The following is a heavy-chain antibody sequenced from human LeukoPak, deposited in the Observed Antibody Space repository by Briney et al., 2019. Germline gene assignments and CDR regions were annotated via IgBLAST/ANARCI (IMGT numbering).Heavy chain of an antibody. CDR2: IGAGGSNK. CDR1: GFTFTTYG. V-gene: IGHV3-23*01. D-gene: IGHD1/OR15-1a*01. Sequence: GGSLRLSCAASGFTFTTYGMTWVRQAPGKGLEWVSAIGAGGSNKYYADSVKGRFTISRDNSKNTLYLQMNSLRAEDTAVYYCAKGEQGVDYWGQGTLVTVSS. J-gene: IGHJ4*02. CDR3: AKGEQGVDY.